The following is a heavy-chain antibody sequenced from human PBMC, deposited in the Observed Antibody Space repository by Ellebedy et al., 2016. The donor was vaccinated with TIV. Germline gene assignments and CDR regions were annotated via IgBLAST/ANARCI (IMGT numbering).Heavy chain of an antibody. CDR3: ARDRIQLWLSNHDYYYGMDV. D-gene: IGHD5-18*01. CDR1: GYTFTGYY. V-gene: IGHV1-2*02. CDR2: INPNSGGT. Sequence: ASVKVSCXASGYTFTGYYMHWVRQAPGQGLEWMGWINPNSGGTNYAQKFQGRVTMTRDTSISTAYMELSRLRSDDTAVYYCARDRIQLWLSNHDYYYGMDVWGQGTTVTVSS. J-gene: IGHJ6*02.